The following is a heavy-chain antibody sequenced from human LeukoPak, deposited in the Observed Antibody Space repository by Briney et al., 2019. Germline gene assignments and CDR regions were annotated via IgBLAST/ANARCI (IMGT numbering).Heavy chain of an antibody. Sequence: SETLSLTCSVSNYSLKRGYYWGWIRQPPGKGLEWIGNIYHTGYSYSNPSLKSRVSLSVDTSKNQFSLKLSSVTAADTAVYYCARVSFSGMIVVVPYFDYWGQGTLVTVSS. V-gene: IGHV4-38-2*02. CDR1: NYSLKRGYY. J-gene: IGHJ4*02. CDR2: IYHTGYS. D-gene: IGHD3-22*01. CDR3: ARVSFSGMIVVVPYFDY.